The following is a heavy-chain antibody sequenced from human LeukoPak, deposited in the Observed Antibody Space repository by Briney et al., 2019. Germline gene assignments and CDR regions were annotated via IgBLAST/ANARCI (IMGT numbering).Heavy chain of an antibody. V-gene: IGHV3-23*01. D-gene: IGHD5-18*01. CDR3: ARRIQSWYYFDY. CDR2: ISGSGGNT. CDR1: GFTFSSYA. J-gene: IGHJ4*02. Sequence: QPGGSLRLSCAVSGFTFSSYAMSWVRPAPGKGLEWVSAISGSGGNTHYADSVKGRFTISRDNSKNTLYLQMNSLRAEDTAVYYCARRIQSWYYFDYWGQGTLVTVSS.